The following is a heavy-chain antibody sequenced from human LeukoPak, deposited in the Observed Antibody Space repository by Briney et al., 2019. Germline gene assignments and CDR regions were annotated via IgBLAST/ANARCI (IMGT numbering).Heavy chain of an antibody. D-gene: IGHD1-26*01. CDR2: INPNSGGT. J-gene: IGHJ4*02. V-gene: IGHV1-2*02. CDR1: GFTFTDHY. CDR3: ARVRVGATSIDY. Sequence: ASVKVSCKTSGFTFTDHYIRWVRQAPGQGLEWMGWINPNSGGTNYAQKFQGRVTMTRDTSISTAYMELSRLRSDDTAVYYCARVRVGATSIDYWGQGTLVTVSS.